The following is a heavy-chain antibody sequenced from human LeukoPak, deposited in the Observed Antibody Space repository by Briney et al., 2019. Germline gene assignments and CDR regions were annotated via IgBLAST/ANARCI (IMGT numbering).Heavy chain of an antibody. D-gene: IGHD6-25*01. J-gene: IGHJ5*02. CDR3: ARQSTIAAARIDP. CDR2: IYYSGST. Sequence: SETLSLTCTVSGGSISDSNYYWGWIRQPPGRGLEWIGKIYYSGSTYYSPSLKSRVTVSVDTSKNQFSLKLSSVTAADTAVYYCARQSTIAAARIDPWGQGTLVTVSS. V-gene: IGHV4-39*01. CDR1: GGSISDSNYY.